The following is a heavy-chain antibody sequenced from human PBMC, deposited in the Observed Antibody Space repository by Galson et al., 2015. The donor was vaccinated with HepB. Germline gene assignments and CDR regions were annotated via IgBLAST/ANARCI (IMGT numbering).Heavy chain of an antibody. CDR3: ARDLGDYGSGPYPWGDYYYGMDV. V-gene: IGHV1-3*01. CDR2: INAGNGNT. D-gene: IGHD3-10*01. J-gene: IGHJ6*02. CDR1: GYTFTSYA. Sequence: SVKVSCKASGYTFTSYAMHWVRQAPGQRLEWMGWINAGNGNTKYSQKFQGRVTITRDTSASTAYMELSSLRSEDTAVYYCARDLGDYGSGPYPWGDYYYGMDVWGQGTTVTVSS.